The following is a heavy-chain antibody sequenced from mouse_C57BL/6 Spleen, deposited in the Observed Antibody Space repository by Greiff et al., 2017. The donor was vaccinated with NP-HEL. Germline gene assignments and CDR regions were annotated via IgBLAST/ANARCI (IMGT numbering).Heavy chain of an antibody. CDR3: ASRGTGTGFDY. CDR1: GYTFTSYW. Sequence: QVQLQQPGAELVKPGASVKLSCKASGYTFTSYWMHWVKQRPGQGLEWIGMIHPNSGSTNYHEKFKSKATLTVDKSSSTAYLQLSSLTSEDSAVKYWASRGTGTGFDYWGQGTLVTDSA. D-gene: IGHD4-1*01. CDR2: IHPNSGST. V-gene: IGHV1-64*01. J-gene: IGHJ3*01.